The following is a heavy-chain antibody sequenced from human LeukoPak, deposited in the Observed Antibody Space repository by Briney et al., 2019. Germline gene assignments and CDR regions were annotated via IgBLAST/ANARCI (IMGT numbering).Heavy chain of an antibody. J-gene: IGHJ4*02. D-gene: IGHD6-13*01. V-gene: IGHV3-23*01. CDR3: AKVRGNVAAGPTDY. CDR2: IGSSGGST. CDR1: GFTFSSYA. Sequence: GGSLRLSCAASGFTFSSYAMSWVRQAPGKGLEWVSAIGSSGGSTHYADSVKGRFTISRDNSKNTLYLQMNSLRAEDTAVYYCAKVRGNVAAGPTDYWGQGTLVTVSS.